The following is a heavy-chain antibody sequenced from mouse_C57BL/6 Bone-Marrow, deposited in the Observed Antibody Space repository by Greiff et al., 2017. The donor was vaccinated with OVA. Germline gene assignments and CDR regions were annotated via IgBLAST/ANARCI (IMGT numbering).Heavy chain of an antibody. CDR1: GFTFSDYG. V-gene: IGHV5-17*01. D-gene: IGHD1-1*01. Sequence: DVMLVESGGGLVKPGGSLKLSCAASGFTFSDYGMHWVRQAPEKGLEWVAYISSGSSTIYYADTVKGRFTISRDNAKNTLFLQMTSLRSEDTAMYYCARGYGYWYFDVWGTGTTVTVSS. J-gene: IGHJ1*03. CDR3: ARGYGYWYFDV. CDR2: ISSGSSTI.